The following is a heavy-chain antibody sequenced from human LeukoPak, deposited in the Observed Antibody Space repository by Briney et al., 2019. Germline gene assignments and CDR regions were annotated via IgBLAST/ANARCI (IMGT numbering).Heavy chain of an antibody. CDR2: ISGSGGST. CDR1: GFTFSSYA. V-gene: IGHV3-23*01. D-gene: IGHD3-10*01. Sequence: GGSLRLSCAASGFTFSSYAMSWVRQAPGKGLEWVSAISGSGGSTYYADPVKGRFTISRDNSKNTLYLQMNSLRAEDTAVYYCAKVVSFYWFGESTNRTPVDYWGQGTLVTVSS. CDR3: AKVVSFYWFGESTNRTPVDY. J-gene: IGHJ4*02.